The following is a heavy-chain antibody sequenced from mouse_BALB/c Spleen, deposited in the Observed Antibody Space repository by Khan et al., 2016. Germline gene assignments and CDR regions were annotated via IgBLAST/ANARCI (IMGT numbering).Heavy chain of an antibody. Sequence: VQLQQSGAELVKPGASVKLSCTASGFNIKDTYMYWVKQRPEQGLEWIGRIDPANGNSKYDPKFQGKATITADTSSNTAYLQLSSLPSEDTAVYYWARDSYGSRWYFDVWGAGTTVTVSS. J-gene: IGHJ1*01. V-gene: IGHV14-3*02. CDR1: GFNIKDTY. D-gene: IGHD1-1*01. CDR2: IDPANGNS. CDR3: ARDSYGSRWYFDV.